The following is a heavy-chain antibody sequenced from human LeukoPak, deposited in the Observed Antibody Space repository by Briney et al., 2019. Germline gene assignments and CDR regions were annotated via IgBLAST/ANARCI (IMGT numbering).Heavy chain of an antibody. CDR1: GFTFSIYT. CDR3: ARSVDAYNADF. J-gene: IGHJ4*02. D-gene: IGHD5-24*01. CDR2: ISSTSTYI. V-gene: IGHV3-21*01. Sequence: GGSLRLSCATSGFTFSIYTMNWVRQAPGKGLEWVSSISSTSTYINYADSLKGRFTISRDNAKNSVYLQMNSLRADDTAIYYCARSVDAYNADFWGQGTLVIVSS.